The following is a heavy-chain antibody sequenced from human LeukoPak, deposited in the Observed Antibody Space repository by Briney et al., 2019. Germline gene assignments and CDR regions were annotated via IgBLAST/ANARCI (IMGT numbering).Heavy chain of an antibody. CDR1: GGXISSGSYY. D-gene: IGHD1-26*01. CDR3: ARDKWELGRAYAFDI. CDR2: IYTSGST. Sequence: XCTXAGGXISSGSYYWRWIRQPAGKGLEWIGRIYTSGSTNYNPSLKSRVTISVDTSKNQFSLKLSSVTAADTAVYYCARDKWELGRAYAFDIWGQGTMVTVSS. J-gene: IGHJ3*02. V-gene: IGHV4-61*02.